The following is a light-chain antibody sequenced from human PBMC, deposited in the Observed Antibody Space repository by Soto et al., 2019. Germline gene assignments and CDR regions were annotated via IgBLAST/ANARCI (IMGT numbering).Light chain of an antibody. CDR3: QEYRSLLWT. CDR2: GAS. J-gene: IGKJ1*01. V-gene: IGKV3-20*01. Sequence: EIVLTQSPGTLSLSPGERATLSCRASQSVSSSYLAWYQQKPGQAPRLLIYGASSRATGIPDRFSGSGSGTDFTLTISRLEPEDFGVYYCQEYRSLLWTFGPGIKVDIK. CDR1: QSVSSSY.